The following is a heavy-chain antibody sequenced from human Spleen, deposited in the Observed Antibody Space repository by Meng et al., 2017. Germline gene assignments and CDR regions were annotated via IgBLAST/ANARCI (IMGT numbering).Heavy chain of an antibody. V-gene: IGHV4-61*01. CDR1: GDSVRTGSFY. CDR3: ATMVRQRGVFDS. Sequence: GSLRLSCTVSGDSVRTGSFYWSWIRQPPGRGLEWIGSIYHSGITNTNENPSLKSRVTISIDTSKNQFSLKLTSVTAADTAVYYCATMVRQRGVFDSWGQGTLVTVSS. J-gene: IGHJ4*02. D-gene: IGHD2-8*01. CDR2: IYHSGIT.